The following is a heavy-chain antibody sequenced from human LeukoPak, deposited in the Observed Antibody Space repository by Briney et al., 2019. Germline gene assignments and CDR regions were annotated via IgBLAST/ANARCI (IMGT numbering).Heavy chain of an antibody. D-gene: IGHD2-21*01. CDR1: GYTFTSYY. J-gene: IGHJ4*02. Sequence: ASVKVSCKASGYTFTSYYMHWVRQAPGQGLEWMGIINPSGGSTSYAQKFQGRVTMTRDMSTSTVYMELSSLRAEDTALYYCAKDLNPLWWSTAGDYWGQGTLVTVSS. CDR2: INPSGGST. V-gene: IGHV1-46*01. CDR3: AKDLNPLWWSTAGDY.